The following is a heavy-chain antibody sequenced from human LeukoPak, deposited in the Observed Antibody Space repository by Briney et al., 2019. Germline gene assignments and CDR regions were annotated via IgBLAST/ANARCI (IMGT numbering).Heavy chain of an antibody. V-gene: IGHV3-30-3*01. Sequence: GGSLRLSCAASGFTFSSYAMHWVRQAPGKGLEWVAVISYDGSNKYYADSVKGRFTISRDNSKNTLYLQMNSLRAEDTAVYYCARDPRQQLDSFDYWGQGTLSPSPQ. CDR3: ARDPRQQLDSFDY. CDR1: GFTFSSYA. J-gene: IGHJ4*02. CDR2: ISYDGSNK. D-gene: IGHD6-13*01.